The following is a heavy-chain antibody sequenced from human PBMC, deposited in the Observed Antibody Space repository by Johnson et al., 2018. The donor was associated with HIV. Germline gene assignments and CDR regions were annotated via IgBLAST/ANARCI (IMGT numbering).Heavy chain of an antibody. CDR2: ISYDGSHK. CDR3: AKGGYSGCSVCAFDI. V-gene: IGHV3-30*18. Sequence: QVQLVESGGGLVQPGGSLRLSCAASGFTFRSYGMHWVRQAPGKGLEWVAVISYDGSHKYYGDTVKGRFPISRDSSKNTVYLQMNSLTTEATAMYYCAKGGYSGCSVCAFDIWGQGTMVTVSS. J-gene: IGHJ3*02. CDR1: GFTFRSYG. D-gene: IGHD6-19*01.